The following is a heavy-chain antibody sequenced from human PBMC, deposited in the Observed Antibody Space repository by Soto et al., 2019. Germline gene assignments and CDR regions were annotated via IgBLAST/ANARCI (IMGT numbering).Heavy chain of an antibody. V-gene: IGHV1-2*04. CDR2: INPNSGGT. CDR1: GYTFTGYY. Sequence: ASVKVSCKASGYTFTGYYMHWVRQAPGQGLEWMGWINPNSGGTNYAQKFQGWVTMTRDTSISTAYMELSRLRSDDTAVYYCARDGGGYSYGYYYYYGMDVWGQGTTVTVSS. J-gene: IGHJ6*02. CDR3: ARDGGGYSYGYYYYYGMDV. D-gene: IGHD5-18*01.